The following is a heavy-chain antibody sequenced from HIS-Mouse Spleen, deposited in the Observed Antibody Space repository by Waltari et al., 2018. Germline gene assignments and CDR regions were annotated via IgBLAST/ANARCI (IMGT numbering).Heavy chain of an antibody. V-gene: IGHV4-39*07. D-gene: IGHD2-8*01. Sequence: QLQLQESGPGLVKPSETLSLTCTVSGGSISSSSYYWGWIRQPPGKGLEWIGSSYYRGSTYYNPSLKSRVTISVYTSNNQFSLKLSSVTAADTAVYYCARDSWAYAIEYFQHWGQGTLVTVSS. J-gene: IGHJ1*01. CDR3: ARDSWAYAIEYFQH. CDR1: GGSISSSSYY. CDR2: SYYRGST.